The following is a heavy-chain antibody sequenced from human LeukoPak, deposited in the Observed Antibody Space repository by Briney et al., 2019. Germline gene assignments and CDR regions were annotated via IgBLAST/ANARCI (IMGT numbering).Heavy chain of an antibody. J-gene: IGHJ5*02. V-gene: IGHV3-74*01. D-gene: IGHD6-13*01. CDR1: GFTLSSYW. CDR3: ARDGSSWSNWLDP. CDR2: INSDGSST. Sequence: PGGSLRLSCAASGFTLSSYWMHWVRQAPGKGLVWVSRINSDGSSTSYADSVKGRFTISRDNPKNTLYLQMNSLRAEDTAVYYCARDGSSWSNWLDPWGQGTLVTVPS.